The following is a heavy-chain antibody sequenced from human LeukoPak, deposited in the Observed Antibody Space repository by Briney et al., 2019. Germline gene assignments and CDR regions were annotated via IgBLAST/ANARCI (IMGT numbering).Heavy chain of an antibody. Sequence: SETLSLTCTVSGGSISSYYWSWIRQPPGKGLEWIGYIYYRGSTNYNPSLKSRVTISVDTSKNQFSLKLSSVTAADTAVYYCARDSLGDILTGYYSRFDYWGQGTLVTVSS. V-gene: IGHV4-59*01. CDR2: IYYRGST. CDR1: GGSISSYY. CDR3: ARDSLGDILTGYYSRFDY. D-gene: IGHD3-9*01. J-gene: IGHJ4*02.